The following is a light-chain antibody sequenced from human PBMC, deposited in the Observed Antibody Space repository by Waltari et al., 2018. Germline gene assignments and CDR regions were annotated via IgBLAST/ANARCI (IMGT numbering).Light chain of an antibody. J-gene: IGKJ1*01. CDR1: QSVSNKY. V-gene: IGKV3-20*01. CDR2: GAS. Sequence: EIVLTQSPGTLSLSPGERGTLSCRASQSVSNKYLAWYQQKPGQAPRLLIYGASHRATXXXDXFSGSGSXTXXTLTIXRXEPEXXXXXSCHQYGSSPGTFGQGTKVEIK. CDR3: HQYGSSPGT.